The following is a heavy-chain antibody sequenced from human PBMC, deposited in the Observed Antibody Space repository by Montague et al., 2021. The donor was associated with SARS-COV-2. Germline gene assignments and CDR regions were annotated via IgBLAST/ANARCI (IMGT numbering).Heavy chain of an antibody. CDR1: GFTFSSYA. D-gene: IGHD3-16*02. CDR3: ARDNYDYVWGSYRYIY. Sequence: SLRLSCAASGFTFSSYAMHWVRQAPGKGLEWVAVISYDGSNKYXXXSXXXRFTISRDNSKNTLYLQMNSLRAGDTAVYYCARDNYDYVWGSYRYIYWGQGTLVTVSS. J-gene: IGHJ4*02. V-gene: IGHV3-30*04. CDR2: ISYDGSNK.